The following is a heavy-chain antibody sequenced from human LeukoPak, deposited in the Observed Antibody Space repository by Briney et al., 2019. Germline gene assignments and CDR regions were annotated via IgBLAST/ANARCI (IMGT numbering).Heavy chain of an antibody. V-gene: IGHV1-2*02. CDR2: INPNSGGT. CDR1: GYTFTGYY. D-gene: IGHD6-19*01. Sequence: ASVKVSCKASGYTFTGYYMHWVRQAPGQGLEWMGWINPNSGGTNYAQKFQGRVTMTRDTSISTAYMELSRLRSDDTAVYYCAILAGGYSSGWCLWGQGTLVTVSS. CDR3: AILAGGYSSGWCL. J-gene: IGHJ4*02.